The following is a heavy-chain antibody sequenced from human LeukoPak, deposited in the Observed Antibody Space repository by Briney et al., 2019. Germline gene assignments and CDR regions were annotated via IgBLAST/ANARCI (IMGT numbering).Heavy chain of an antibody. CDR2: IYHSGST. J-gene: IGHJ4*02. V-gene: IGHV4-38-2*01. Sequence: PSETLSLTCAVSGYSISSGYYWGWIRQPPGKGLEWIGSIYHSGSTYYNPSLKSRVTISVDTSKNQFSLKLSSVTAADTAVYYCARHKKINVNFDYWGQGTLVIVSS. CDR3: ARHKKINVNFDY. CDR1: GYSISSGYY.